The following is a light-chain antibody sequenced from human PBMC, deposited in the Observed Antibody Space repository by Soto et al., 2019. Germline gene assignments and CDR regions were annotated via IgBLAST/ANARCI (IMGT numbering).Light chain of an antibody. V-gene: IGLV1-44*01. CDR2: TDD. J-gene: IGLJ7*01. CDR1: SSNIGSNT. CDR3: AAWDDSLTVV. Sequence: QSVLTQPPSASGTPGQRVTISCSGSSSNIGSNTVNWYHQVPGTAPKLLIHTDDQRPPGVPARFSGSRSGTSASLAIPGLQSEDEGDYYCAAWDDSLTVVFGGGTQLTVL.